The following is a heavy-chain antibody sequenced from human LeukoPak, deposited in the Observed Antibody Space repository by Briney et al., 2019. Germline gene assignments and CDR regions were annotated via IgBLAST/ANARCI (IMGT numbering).Heavy chain of an antibody. J-gene: IGHJ5*02. CDR1: GDSVSNGHYY. Sequence: SETLSLTCTVSGDSVSNGHYYWSWIRQPPGKGLEWIGEIYHSGTTNYNPSLKSRVTISVDKSKNQLSLKLISVTAADTAVYYCARDLRFCSDTRCFDWFDPWGQGTLVTVSS. CDR3: ARDLRFCSDTRCFDWFDP. V-gene: IGHV4-61*01. D-gene: IGHD2-2*01. CDR2: IYHSGTT.